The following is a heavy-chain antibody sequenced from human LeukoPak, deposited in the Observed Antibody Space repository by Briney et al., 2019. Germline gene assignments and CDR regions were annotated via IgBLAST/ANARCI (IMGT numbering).Heavy chain of an antibody. CDR2: ISSGGRTI. Sequence: PGGSLRLSCAASGFTFSDYYMSWIRQAPGKGLEWVSYISSGGRTIYYADSVKGRFTISRDNAKNSLHLQMNSLRAEDTAVYYCASLGSWAIDYWGQGTLVTVSS. CDR3: ASLGSWAIDY. J-gene: IGHJ4*02. V-gene: IGHV3-11*01. D-gene: IGHD2-15*01. CDR1: GFTFSDYY.